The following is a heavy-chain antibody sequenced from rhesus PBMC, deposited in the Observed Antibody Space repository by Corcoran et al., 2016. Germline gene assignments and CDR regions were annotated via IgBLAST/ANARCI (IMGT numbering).Heavy chain of an antibody. J-gene: IGHJ4*01. CDR1: GFPFSDYY. Sequence: EVQLVESGGGLAKPVGSLRLSCAASGFPFSDYYIDWVRQAPGKGLEWVLRIRNGGGSKWYADSGKGRFTISRENAKNTLYFQMNSLRAEDTAVYYCARDGNWNDARFDDLGQGVLVTVSS. CDR2: IRNGGGSK. CDR3: ARDGNWNDARFDD. V-gene: IGHV3-178*01. D-gene: IGHD1-7*02.